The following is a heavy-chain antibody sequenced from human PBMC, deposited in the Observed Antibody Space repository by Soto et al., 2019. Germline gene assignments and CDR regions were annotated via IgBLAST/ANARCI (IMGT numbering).Heavy chain of an antibody. CDR2: ISYDGRDK. J-gene: IGHJ4*02. CDR3: AKDFDIGGAAYYFDY. V-gene: IGHV3-30*18. D-gene: IGHD3-16*01. CDR1: GFTLKSYG. Sequence: QVQLVESGGGVVQPGRSLRLSCAASGFTLKSYGMHWVRQAPGKGLEWVTVISYDGRDKHYADSVKGRFTISRDDSKNTLDLQMNSLRADDTAVYYCAKDFDIGGAAYYFDYWGQGTLVTVSS.